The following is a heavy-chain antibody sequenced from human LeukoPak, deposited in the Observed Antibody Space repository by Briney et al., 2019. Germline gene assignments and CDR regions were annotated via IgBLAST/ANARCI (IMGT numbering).Heavy chain of an antibody. Sequence: SETLSLTCTVSGGSISSYYWSWIRQPPGKGLEWIGYIYYSGSTDYNPSLKSRVTISVDTSKNQFSLKLGSVTAADTAVYYCARSIAAAGSAEYFQHWGQGTLVTVSS. J-gene: IGHJ1*01. CDR2: IYYSGST. CDR3: ARSIAAAGSAEYFQH. D-gene: IGHD6-13*01. V-gene: IGHV4-59*01. CDR1: GGSISSYY.